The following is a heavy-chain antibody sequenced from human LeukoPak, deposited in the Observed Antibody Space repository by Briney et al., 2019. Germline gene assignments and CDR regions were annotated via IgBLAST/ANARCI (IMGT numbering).Heavy chain of an antibody. CDR2: INHSGST. V-gene: IGHV4-34*01. J-gene: IGHJ6*02. Sequence: SETLSLTCAVYGGSFSGYYWSWIRQPPGKGLEWIGEINHSGSTNYNPSLKSRVTISVDTSKNQFSLKLSSVTAADTAVYYCAREAIAGYSSGWASGMDVWGQGTTVTVSS. CDR1: GGSFSGYY. CDR3: AREAIAGYSSGWASGMDV. D-gene: IGHD6-19*01.